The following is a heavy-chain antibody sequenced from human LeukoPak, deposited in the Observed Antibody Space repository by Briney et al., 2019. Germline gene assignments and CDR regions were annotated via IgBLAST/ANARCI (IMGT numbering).Heavy chain of an antibody. CDR1: GYSFTDYY. CDR2: INPFSGGT. Sequence: ASVKVSCRASGYSFTDYYIHWVRQAPGQGLEWMGWINPFSGGTKYAQKFQGWVTMTRDTSISTAYMELSRLTSDDTAVYYCARGGYDLDYWGQGTLVTVSS. CDR3: ARGGYDLDY. J-gene: IGHJ4*02. D-gene: IGHD3-22*01. V-gene: IGHV1-2*04.